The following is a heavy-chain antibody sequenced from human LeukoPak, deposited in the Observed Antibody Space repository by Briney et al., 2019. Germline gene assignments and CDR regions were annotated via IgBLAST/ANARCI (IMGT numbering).Heavy chain of an antibody. Sequence: ASVKVSCKASGSTFTSYGISWGRQAPGQGLEWMGWISAYNGNTNYAQKLQGRVTMTTDTSTSTAYMELRSLRSDDTAVYYCARERDSSGYYSVGYWGQGTLVTVSS. D-gene: IGHD3-22*01. CDR2: ISAYNGNT. CDR3: ARERDSSGYYSVGY. CDR1: GSTFTSYG. J-gene: IGHJ4*02. V-gene: IGHV1-18*01.